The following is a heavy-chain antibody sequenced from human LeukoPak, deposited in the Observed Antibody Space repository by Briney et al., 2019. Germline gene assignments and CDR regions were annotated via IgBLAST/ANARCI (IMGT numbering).Heavy chain of an antibody. J-gene: IGHJ4*02. V-gene: IGHV4-61*02. Sequence: PSETLSLTRTVSGGSISSGSYYWSWIRQPAGKRLEWIGRIYTSGSTNYNPSLKSRVTISVDTSKNQFSLKLSSVTAADTAVYYCATSGWYLLPGVYWGQGTLVTVSS. CDR2: IYTSGST. D-gene: IGHD6-19*01. CDR3: ATSGWYLLPGVY. CDR1: GGSISSGSYY.